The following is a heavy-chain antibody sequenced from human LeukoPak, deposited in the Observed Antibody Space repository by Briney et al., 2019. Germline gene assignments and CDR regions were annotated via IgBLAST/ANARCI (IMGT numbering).Heavy chain of an antibody. J-gene: IGHJ4*02. Sequence: PGGSLRLSCAASAFTFSSYSMNWVRQAPGKGLEWVSSISSSSTHIYYADSVKGRFTISRDNAKNSLYLQMNSLRAEDTAVYYCARYPEVAGTFDYWGQGTLVTVSS. V-gene: IGHV3-21*01. D-gene: IGHD6-19*01. CDR3: ARYPEVAGTFDY. CDR2: ISSSSTHI. CDR1: AFTFSSYS.